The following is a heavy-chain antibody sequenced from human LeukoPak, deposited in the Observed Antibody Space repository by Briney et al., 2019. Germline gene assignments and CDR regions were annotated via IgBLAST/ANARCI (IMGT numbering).Heavy chain of an antibody. CDR3: AKRQIAVAYNWFDP. Sequence: GGSLRLSCAASGFTFSSYNMNWVRQAPGKGLEWVSYISSSSRTIYYADSVKGRFTISRDNAKNSLYLQMNSLRAEDTAVYYCAKRQIAVAYNWFDPWGQGTLVTVSS. V-gene: IGHV3-48*01. J-gene: IGHJ5*02. CDR2: ISSSSRTI. CDR1: GFTFSSYN. D-gene: IGHD6-19*01.